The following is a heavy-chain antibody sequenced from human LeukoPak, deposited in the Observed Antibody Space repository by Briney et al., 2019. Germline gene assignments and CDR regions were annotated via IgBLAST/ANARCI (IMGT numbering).Heavy chain of an antibody. D-gene: IGHD2-2*01. CDR2: ISYDGSNK. Sequence: GRSLRLSCAASGFTFSSYAMHWVRQAPGKGLEGVAVISYDGSNKYYADSVKGRFTISRDNSKNTLYLQMNSLRAEDTAVYYCARGFWDIVVVPAAARDWFDPWGQGTLVTVSS. CDR1: GFTFSSYA. J-gene: IGHJ5*02. CDR3: ARGFWDIVVVPAAARDWFDP. V-gene: IGHV3-30-3*01.